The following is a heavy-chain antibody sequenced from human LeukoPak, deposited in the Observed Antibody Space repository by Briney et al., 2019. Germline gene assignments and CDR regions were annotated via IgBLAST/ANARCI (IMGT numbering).Heavy chain of an antibody. Sequence: ASVKVSCKASGYTFTSYGISWVRQAPGQGLEWMGWISAYNGNTNYAQKLQGRVTMTTDTSTSTAYMELRSLRSDDTAVYYCARAGGSGSYYGVTDYYYYGMDVWGQGTTVTVSS. CDR1: GYTFTSYG. V-gene: IGHV1-18*01. CDR2: ISAYNGNT. D-gene: IGHD3-10*01. J-gene: IGHJ6*02. CDR3: ARAGGSGSYYGVTDYYYYGMDV.